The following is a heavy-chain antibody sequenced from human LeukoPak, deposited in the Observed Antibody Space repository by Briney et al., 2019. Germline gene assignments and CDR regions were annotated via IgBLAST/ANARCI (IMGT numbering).Heavy chain of an antibody. V-gene: IGHV4-4*07. CDR3: ARGRYDNLTGHLARLDV. Sequence: SETLSLTCTVSGGSISSYYWSWIRQPAGKGLEWIGRIFSRGPTNYNPSLKSRVTVSLDTSKNQFSLKLSSVTAADTAVYYCARGRYDNLTGHLARLDVWGQGTTVIVSS. CDR2: IFSRGPT. D-gene: IGHD3-9*01. J-gene: IGHJ6*02. CDR1: GGSISSYY.